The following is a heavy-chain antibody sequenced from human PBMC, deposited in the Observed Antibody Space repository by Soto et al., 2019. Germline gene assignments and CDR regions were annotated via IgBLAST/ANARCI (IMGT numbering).Heavy chain of an antibody. J-gene: IGHJ6*02. CDR1: GFSFSSYA. CDR2: ISYDGNNK. Sequence: QVQVVESGGGVVQPGRSLRLSCAASGFSFSSYAMHWVRQSPGKGLEGVAVISYDGNNKYYADSVKGRITISRESYKNMLYLQMNSLTPEDTAVYYCARAPTLGIAAPGTCCSVMDVWGQGNTFSDSS. D-gene: IGHD6-13*01. CDR3: ARAPTLGIAAPGTCCSVMDV. V-gene: IGHV3-30-3*01.